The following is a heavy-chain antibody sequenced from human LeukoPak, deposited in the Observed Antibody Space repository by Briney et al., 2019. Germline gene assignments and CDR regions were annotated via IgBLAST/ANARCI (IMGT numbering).Heavy chain of an antibody. V-gene: IGHV3-23*01. CDR3: AKNRRDYYGMDV. Sequence: GGSLRLSCAASGFTFSNYVMNWVRQAPGEGLEWVSLISGSGGTTYYADSVKGRFAISRDNSENTVYLQMNSLRAEDTAVYYCAKNRRDYYGMDVWGQGTTVTVSS. CDR2: ISGSGGTT. J-gene: IGHJ6*02. CDR1: GFTFSNYV.